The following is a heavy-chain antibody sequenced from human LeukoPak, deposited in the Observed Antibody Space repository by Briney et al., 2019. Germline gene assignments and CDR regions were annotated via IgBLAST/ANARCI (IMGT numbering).Heavy chain of an antibody. D-gene: IGHD3-10*01. V-gene: IGHV3-53*01. CDR1: GFSVGTKY. CDR3: ARVGDHYHWNFDL. J-gene: IGHJ2*01. CDR2: LYSGGDT. Sequence: PGGSLTLSCAASGFSVGTKYVNWVRQAPGKGLEWISILYSGGDTYYADSVKGRFTISRDNSRNTLSLQMNSLRVEDAAVYYCARVGDHYHWNFDLWGRGTLVTVSS.